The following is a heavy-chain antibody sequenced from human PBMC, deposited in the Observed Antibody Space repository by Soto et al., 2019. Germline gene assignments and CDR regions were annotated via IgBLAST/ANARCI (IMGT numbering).Heavy chain of an antibody. CDR1: GYTFPSYY. CDR2: INPSGGST. CDR3: AKNHGGSSWYGWFDP. V-gene: IGHV1-46*01. D-gene: IGHD6-13*01. J-gene: IGHJ5*02. Sequence: ASVKGSCKASGYTFPSYYMHWVRQAPGQGLEWMGIINPSGGSTSYAQKFQGRVTMTRDTSTSTVYMELSSLRSEDTAVYYCAKNHGGSSWYGWFDPWGQGTLVTVSS.